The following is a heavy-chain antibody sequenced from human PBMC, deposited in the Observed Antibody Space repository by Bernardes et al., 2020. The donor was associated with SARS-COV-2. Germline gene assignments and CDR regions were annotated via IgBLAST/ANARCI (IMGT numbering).Heavy chain of an antibody. D-gene: IGHD2-15*01. CDR2: ISDSGGTT. V-gene: IGHV3-23*01. CDR1: GFIFTNYA. Sequence: GGSLRLSCAASGFIFTNYAMSWVRQAPAKGLEWVSSISDSGGTTYYADSVKGRFTISRDNSKNTLYLQMNSLRAEDTAVYYCAKGSSWRVVASHVDYWGQGTLVTVSS. J-gene: IGHJ4*02. CDR3: AKGSSWRVVASHVDY.